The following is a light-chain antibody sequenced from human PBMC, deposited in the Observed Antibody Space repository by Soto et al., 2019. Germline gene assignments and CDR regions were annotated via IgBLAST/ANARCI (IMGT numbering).Light chain of an antibody. V-gene: IGKV3-11*01. Sequence: VMTQSPVTLSVSPGDSATLSCRASQGISNYLIWYQQKSGQAPRLLIYDVSNRATGIPDRLSGSGSGTDLSLTISRLEPEDFAVYYCQKRSHWPRTFGQGTKVDIK. CDR3: QKRSHWPRT. CDR2: DVS. CDR1: QGISNY. J-gene: IGKJ1*01.